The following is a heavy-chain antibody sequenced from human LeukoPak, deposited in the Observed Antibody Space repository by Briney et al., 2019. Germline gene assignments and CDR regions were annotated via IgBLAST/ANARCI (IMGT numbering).Heavy chain of an antibody. D-gene: IGHD7-27*01. Sequence: ASVKVSCKASGYTFTSFDFNWVRQATGQRPGWMGWMSPNSGDTGYAQKFQDRVTMTRNTSISTAYMELSSLRSDDTAVYYCARGPPNWGYDYWGPGTLVTVSS. CDR2: MSPNSGDT. CDR1: GYTFTSFD. V-gene: IGHV1-8*01. J-gene: IGHJ4*02. CDR3: ARGPPNWGYDY.